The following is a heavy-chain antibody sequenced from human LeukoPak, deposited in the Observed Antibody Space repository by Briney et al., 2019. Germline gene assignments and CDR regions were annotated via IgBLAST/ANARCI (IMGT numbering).Heavy chain of an antibody. CDR2: ISGSGGSI. CDR1: GFTFSSYA. V-gene: IGHV3-23*01. J-gene: IGHJ6*02. Sequence: GGSLRLSCAASGFTFSSYAMSWVRQTPGKGLEWVSAISGSGGSIYYADSVKGRFTISRDNFKNTLFLQMDSLRAEDTAPYYCAKSVAIYFYYGLDVWGQGTTVTVSS. CDR3: AKSVAIYFYYGLDV. D-gene: IGHD3-3*01.